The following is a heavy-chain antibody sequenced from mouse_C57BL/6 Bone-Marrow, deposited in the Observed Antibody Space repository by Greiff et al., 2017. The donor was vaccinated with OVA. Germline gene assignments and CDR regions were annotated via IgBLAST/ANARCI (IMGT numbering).Heavy chain of an antibody. CDR1: GFTFSDYG. CDR2: ISSGSSTI. D-gene: IGHD1-1*01. J-gene: IGHJ3*01. V-gene: IGHV5-17*01. Sequence: EVMLVESGGGLVKPGGSLKLSCAASGFTFSDYGMHWVRQAPEKGLEWVAYISSGSSTIYYADTVKGRFTISRDNAKNTLFLQMTSLRSEDTAMYYCARSYYYGSSSPFAYWGQGTLVTVSA. CDR3: ARSYYYGSSSPFAY.